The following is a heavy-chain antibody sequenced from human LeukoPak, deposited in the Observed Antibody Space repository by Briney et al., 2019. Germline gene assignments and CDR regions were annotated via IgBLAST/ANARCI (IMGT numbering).Heavy chain of an antibody. Sequence: SGTLSLTCAVSGGSISSSNWWSWVRQPPGKGLEWIGEIYHSGSTNYNPSLKSRVTISVDKSKNQFSLKLSSVTAADTAVYYRARALYYYGSGSYSPDAFDIWGQGTMVTVSS. D-gene: IGHD3-10*01. CDR1: GGSISSSNW. J-gene: IGHJ3*02. CDR3: ARALYYYGSGSYSPDAFDI. CDR2: IYHSGST. V-gene: IGHV4-4*02.